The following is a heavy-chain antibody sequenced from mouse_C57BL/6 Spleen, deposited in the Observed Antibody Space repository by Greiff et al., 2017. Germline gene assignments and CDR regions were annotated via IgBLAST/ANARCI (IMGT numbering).Heavy chain of an antibody. CDR2: INPGSGGT. CDR3: ARDEYDYGFAY. D-gene: IGHD2-4*01. Sequence: VQLQQSGAELVRPGTSVKVSCKASGYAFTNYLIEWVKQRPGQGLEWIGVINPGSGGTNYNEKFKGKATLTADKSSSTAYMQLSSLTSEDSAVYFCARDEYDYGFAYWGQGTLVTVSA. V-gene: IGHV1-54*01. CDR1: GYAFTNYL. J-gene: IGHJ3*01.